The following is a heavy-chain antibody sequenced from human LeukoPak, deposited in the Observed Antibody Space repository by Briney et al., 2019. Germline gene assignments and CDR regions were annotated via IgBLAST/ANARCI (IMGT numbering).Heavy chain of an antibody. V-gene: IGHV3-7*04. CDR1: GFTISSYW. J-gene: IGHJ4*02. CDR3: ARGPSGGNAFGW. CDR2: INQDGSER. D-gene: IGHD4-23*01. Sequence: GGSLRLSCAASGFTISSYWMSWVRQAPGKGLEWVANINQDGSERYYVDSVKGRFSISRDNAKSSLYLQMNSLRAEDTAVYYCARGPSGGNAFGWWGEGTLVTVS.